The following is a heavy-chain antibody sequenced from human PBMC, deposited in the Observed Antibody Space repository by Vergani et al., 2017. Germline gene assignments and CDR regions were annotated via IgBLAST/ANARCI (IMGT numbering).Heavy chain of an antibody. CDR3: ARGIPGAVADY. CDR1: GFTFSSYW. V-gene: IGHV3-7*03. Sequence: EVQLVESGGGLVQPGGSLRLSCAASGFTFSSYWMSWVRQAPGKGLEWVANIKQDGSEKYYVDSGKGRFTISRDNAKNSLYLQMNSLRAEDTAVYYCARGIPGAVADYWGQGTLVTVSS. D-gene: IGHD6-19*01. J-gene: IGHJ4*02. CDR2: IKQDGSEK.